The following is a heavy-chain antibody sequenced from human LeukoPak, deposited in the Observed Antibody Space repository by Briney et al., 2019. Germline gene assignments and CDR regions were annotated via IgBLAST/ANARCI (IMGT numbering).Heavy chain of an antibody. D-gene: IGHD3-9*01. J-gene: IGHJ4*02. V-gene: IGHV3-30*04. CDR1: GFTFSSYA. CDR3: ARDRISYTIFTFGLDY. CDR2: ISYDGSNK. Sequence: GGSLRLSCAASGFTFSSYAMHWVRQAPGKGLEWVAVISYDGSNKYYADSVKGRFTTSRDNSKNTLYLQMNSLRAEDTAVYYCARDRISYTIFTFGLDYWGQGTLVTVSS.